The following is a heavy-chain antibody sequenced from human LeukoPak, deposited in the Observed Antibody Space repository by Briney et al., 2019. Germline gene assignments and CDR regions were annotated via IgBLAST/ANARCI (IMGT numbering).Heavy chain of an antibody. CDR3: ARVSDFWSGYYPDYYYYYMDV. J-gene: IGHJ6*03. V-gene: IGHV1-18*01. CDR2: ISAYNGNT. CDR1: GYTFTSYG. Sequence: GASVEVSCKASGYTFTSYGISWVRQAPGQGLEWMGWISAYNGNTNYAQKLQGRVTMTTDTSTSTAYMELRSLRSDDTAVYYCARVSDFWSGYYPDYYYYYMDVWGKGNTVTVSS. D-gene: IGHD3-3*01.